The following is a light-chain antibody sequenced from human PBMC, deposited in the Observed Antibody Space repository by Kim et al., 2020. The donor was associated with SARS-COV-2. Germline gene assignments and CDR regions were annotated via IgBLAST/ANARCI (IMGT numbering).Light chain of an antibody. J-gene: IGLJ1*01. CDR2: EVS. V-gene: IGLV2-23*02. Sequence: GQSISISCTGTRSDVGSYNLVSWYRQHPGKAPKLMIYEVSKQPSGVSNRFSGSKSGNTASLTISGLQAEDEADYYCCSYAGSYFYVFGTGTKVTVL. CDR3: CSYAGSYFYV. CDR1: RSDVGSYNL.